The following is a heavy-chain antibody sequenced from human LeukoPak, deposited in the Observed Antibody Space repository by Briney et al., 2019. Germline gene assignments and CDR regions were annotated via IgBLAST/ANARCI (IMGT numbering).Heavy chain of an antibody. Sequence: PSRTLSLTCTVSGGSISSGGYYWSWIRQHPGKGLEWIGYIYYSGSTYYNPSLKSRVTISVDTSKNQFSLKLSSVTVADTAVYYCARTNSGYDSPDAFDIWGQGTMVTVSS. J-gene: IGHJ3*02. D-gene: IGHD5-12*01. CDR3: ARTNSGYDSPDAFDI. CDR1: GGSISSGGYY. V-gene: IGHV4-31*03. CDR2: IYYSGST.